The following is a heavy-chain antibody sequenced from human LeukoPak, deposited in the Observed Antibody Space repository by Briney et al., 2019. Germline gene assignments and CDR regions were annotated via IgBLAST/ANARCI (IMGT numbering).Heavy chain of an antibody. CDR2: ISGSGGST. J-gene: IGHJ4*02. Sequence: PGGSLRLSCADSGFTFSSYAMSWVRQAPGKGLEWVSAISGSGGSTYYADSVKGRFTISRDNSKNTLYLQMNSLRAEDTAVYYCAKVKNPRSYYYDSSGYYPFDYWGEGTLVTVSS. CDR3: AKVKNPRSYYYDSSGYYPFDY. CDR1: GFTFSSYA. D-gene: IGHD3-22*01. V-gene: IGHV3-23*01.